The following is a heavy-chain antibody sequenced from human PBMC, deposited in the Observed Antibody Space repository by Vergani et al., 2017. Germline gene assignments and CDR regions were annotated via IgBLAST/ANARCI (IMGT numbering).Heavy chain of an antibody. CDR1: GGTFSSYA. J-gene: IGHJ3*02. CDR2: IIPIFGTA. Sequence: QVQLVQSGAEVKKPGSSVKVSCKASGGTFSSYAISWVRQAPGQGLEWMGGIIPIFGTANYAQKFQGRVTITADESTSTAYMELSSLRSEDTAVYYCASDLRKMATIRRFAFDIWGQGTMVTVSS. V-gene: IGHV1-69*01. D-gene: IGHD5-24*01. CDR3: ASDLRKMATIRRFAFDI.